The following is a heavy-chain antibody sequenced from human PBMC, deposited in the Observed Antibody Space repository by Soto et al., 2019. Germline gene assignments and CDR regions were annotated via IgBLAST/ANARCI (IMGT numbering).Heavy chain of an antibody. CDR1: GGSFIDYY. CDR2: INHSGST. J-gene: IGHJ6*02. V-gene: IGHV4-34*01. Sequence: SETLCLTSAVYGGSFIDYYGRLILQPQGKGLEWIGEINHSGSTNYNPSLKSRVTISVDTSKNQFSLKLSSVTAADTAVYYCARGPLGDIVVVPADYYYGMDVWGQGTTVTVSS. CDR3: ARGPLGDIVVVPADYYYGMDV. D-gene: IGHD2-2*01.